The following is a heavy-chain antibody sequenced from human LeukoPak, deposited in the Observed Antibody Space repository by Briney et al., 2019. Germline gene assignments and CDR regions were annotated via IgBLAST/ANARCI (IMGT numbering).Heavy chain of an antibody. V-gene: IGHV4-4*07. CDR3: ARGDYYDSSGYYLVY. J-gene: IGHJ4*02. CDR2: IYTSGST. D-gene: IGHD3-22*01. Sequence: SETLSLTCTVSGGSISSYYWSWIRQPAGKGLEWIGRIYTSGSTNYNPSLKSRVTISVDTSKNQFSLKLSSVTAADTAVYYCARGDYYDSSGYYLVYWGQGTLVTVSS. CDR1: GGSISSYY.